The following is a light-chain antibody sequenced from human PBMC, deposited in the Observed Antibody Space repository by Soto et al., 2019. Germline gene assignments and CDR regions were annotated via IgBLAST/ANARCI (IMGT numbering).Light chain of an antibody. V-gene: IGLV2-14*01. CDR3: CSYTSLSTVV. J-gene: IGLJ2*01. CDR2: AVS. Sequence: QTVLTQPASVSGSPGQSITISCTGTSSDVGGYNHVSWYQHSPGKAPKLILFAVSDRPSGVSHRFSGSKSGNTASLTISGLQAEDEADYYCCSYTSLSTVVFGGGTKVTVL. CDR1: SSDVGGYNH.